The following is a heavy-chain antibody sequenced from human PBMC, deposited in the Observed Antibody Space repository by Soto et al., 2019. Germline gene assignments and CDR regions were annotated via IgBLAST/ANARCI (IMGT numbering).Heavy chain of an antibody. Sequence: QVQLQQWGAGLLKPSETLSLTCAVYGGSFSGYYWSWIRQPPGKGLEWIGEINHSGSTKYNPSLKSRVPVPVDTSKTQCSRKLRSVTAADTAVYYCARGAHDYGEGGRIFDYWGQGTLVTVSS. J-gene: IGHJ4*02. CDR3: ARGAHDYGEGGRIFDY. V-gene: IGHV4-34*01. CDR2: INHSGST. CDR1: GGSFSGYY. D-gene: IGHD4-17*01.